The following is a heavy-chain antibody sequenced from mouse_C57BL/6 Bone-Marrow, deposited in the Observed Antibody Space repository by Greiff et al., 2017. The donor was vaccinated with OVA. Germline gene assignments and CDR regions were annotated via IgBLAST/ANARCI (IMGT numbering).Heavy chain of an antibody. CDR1: GYTFTDYY. V-gene: IGHV1-26*01. CDR3: ARGLPDY. J-gene: IGHJ2*01. D-gene: IGHD3-1*01. CDR2: INPNNGGT. Sequence: VQLQQSGPELVKPGASVKISCKASGYTFTDYYMNWVKQSHGKSLEWIGDINPNNGGTSYNQKFKGKATLTVDKSSSTAYMDLRSLPSRDSAVYYCARGLPDYWGQGTTLTVSS.